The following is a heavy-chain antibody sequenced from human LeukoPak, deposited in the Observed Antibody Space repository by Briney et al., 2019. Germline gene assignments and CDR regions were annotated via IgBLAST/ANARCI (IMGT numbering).Heavy chain of an antibody. CDR3: AREDCSSTSCYPGG. Sequence: ASVKVSCKASGYTFTGYYMHWVRQAPGQGLEWMGWINPNSGGTNYAQKFQGRVTMTRDTSISTAYMELSRLRSDDTAVYFCAREDCSSTSCYPGGWGQGTLVTVSS. CDR2: INPNSGGT. V-gene: IGHV1-2*02. D-gene: IGHD2-2*01. J-gene: IGHJ4*02. CDR1: GYTFTGYY.